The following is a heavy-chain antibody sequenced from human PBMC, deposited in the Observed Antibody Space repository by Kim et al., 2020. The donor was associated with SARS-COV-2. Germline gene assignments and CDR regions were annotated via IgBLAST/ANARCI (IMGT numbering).Heavy chain of an antibody. J-gene: IGHJ6*03. D-gene: IGHD6-13*01. Sequence: SETLSLTCAVYGGSFSGYYWSWIRQPPGKGLEWIGEINHSGSNNYNPSLKSRVTISVDTSKNQFSLKLSSVTAADTAVYYCARVRRSSSWNRGYYYMDVWGKGTTVTVSS. V-gene: IGHV4-34*01. CDR1: GGSFSGYY. CDR2: INHSGSN. CDR3: ARVRRSSSWNRGYYYMDV.